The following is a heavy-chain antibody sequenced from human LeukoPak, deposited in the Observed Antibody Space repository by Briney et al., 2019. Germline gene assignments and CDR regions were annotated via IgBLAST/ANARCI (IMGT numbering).Heavy chain of an antibody. CDR1: GGSISSSSYY. V-gene: IGHV4-39*01. CDR2: INYSGSA. Sequence: SETLSLTCTVSGGSISSSSYYWGWIRQPPGKGLEWIGSINYSGSAYYSPSLKSRVTISVDTFKNHFSLKLTSVTATDTSVYYCARLVATNRRYSLDLWGQGTLVTVSS. D-gene: IGHD5-12*01. CDR3: ARLVATNRRYSLDL. J-gene: IGHJ5*02.